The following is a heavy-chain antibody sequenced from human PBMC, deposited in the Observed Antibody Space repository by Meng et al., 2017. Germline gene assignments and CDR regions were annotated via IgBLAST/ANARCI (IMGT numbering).Heavy chain of an antibody. CDR1: GGPVSSGSYY. CDR3: ARGTDYGDYYFDY. CDR2: IYHSGST. V-gene: IGHV4-61*01. J-gene: IGHJ4*02. Sequence: LEECGPGLVRPSETLSLTCTVSGGPVSSGSYYWSWIRQPPGKGLEWIGEIYHSGSTNYNPSLKSRVTISVDKSKNQFSLKLSSVTAADTAVYYRARGTDYGDYYFDYWGQGTLVTVSS. D-gene: IGHD4-17*01.